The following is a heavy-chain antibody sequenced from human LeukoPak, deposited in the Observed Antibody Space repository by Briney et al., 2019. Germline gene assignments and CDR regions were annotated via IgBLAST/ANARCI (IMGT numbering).Heavy chain of an antibody. J-gene: IGHJ4*02. Sequence: SETLSLTCTVSGGSISSSSYYWGWIRQPPGKGLEWIGSIYYSGSTYYNPSLKSRVTISVDTSKNQFSLKLSSVTAADTAVYYCARRGIAAAGNPDYWGQGTLVTVSS. CDR3: ARRGIAAAGNPDY. CDR1: GGSISSSSYY. D-gene: IGHD6-13*01. CDR2: IYYSGST. V-gene: IGHV4-39*01.